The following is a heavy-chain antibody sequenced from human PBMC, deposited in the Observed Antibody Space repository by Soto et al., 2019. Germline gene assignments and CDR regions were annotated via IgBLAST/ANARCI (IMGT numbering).Heavy chain of an antibody. CDR3: ARSLYYGSGSSLYYYYYMDV. V-gene: IGHV1-18*01. CDR1: GYTFTGYG. J-gene: IGHJ6*03. Sequence: ASVKVSCKASGYTFTGYGISWVRQAPGQGLEWMGWISAYNGNTNYAQKLQGRVTMTTDTSTSTAYMELRSLRSDDTAVYYCARSLYYGSGSSLYYYYYMDVWGKGTTVTVSS. D-gene: IGHD3-10*01. CDR2: ISAYNGNT.